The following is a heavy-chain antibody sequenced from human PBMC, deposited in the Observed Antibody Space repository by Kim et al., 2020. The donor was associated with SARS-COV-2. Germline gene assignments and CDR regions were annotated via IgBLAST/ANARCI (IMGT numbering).Heavy chain of an antibody. CDR2: INPNSGGT. CDR3: ARDRSSSSPKQRFDP. CDR1: GYTFTGYY. D-gene: IGHD6-13*01. V-gene: IGHV1-2*02. J-gene: IGHJ5*02. Sequence: ASVKVSCKASGYTFTGYYMHWVRQAPGQGLEWMGWINPNSGGTNYAQKFQGRVTMTRDTSISTAYMELSRLRSDDTAVYYCARDRSSSSPKQRFDPWGQGTLVTVSS.